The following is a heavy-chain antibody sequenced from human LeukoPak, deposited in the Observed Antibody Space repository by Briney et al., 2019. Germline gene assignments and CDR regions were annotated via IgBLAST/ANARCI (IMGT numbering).Heavy chain of an antibody. CDR2: IYHSGST. V-gene: IGHV4-30-2*01. CDR3: ASQYVDTAMVQLDY. CDR1: GGSISSGGYS. D-gene: IGHD5-18*01. Sequence: PSETLSLTCAVSGGSISSGGYSWSWIRQPPGKGLEWIGYIYHSGSTYYNPSLKSRVTISVDRSKNQFSLKLSSVTAADTAVYYCASQYVDTAMVQLDYWGQGTLVTVSS. J-gene: IGHJ4*02.